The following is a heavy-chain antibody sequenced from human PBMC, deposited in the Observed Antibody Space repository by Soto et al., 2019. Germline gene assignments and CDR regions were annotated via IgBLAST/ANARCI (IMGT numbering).Heavy chain of an antibody. CDR3: VRQAKLTTVTANVGYYYGLDV. CDR1: GFTFSSYD. D-gene: IGHD4-4*01. CDR2: ISGSGGGT. J-gene: IGHJ6*02. V-gene: IGHV3-23*01. Sequence: EVHLLESGGGLVQPGGSLRLSCAASGFTFSSYDMSWVRQAPGKGLDWVSVISGSGGGTYYADSVKGRFTISSDNSKITLYLQMNSLRAEDTAVYYCVRQAKLTTVTANVGYYYGLDVWGQGTTVTVSS.